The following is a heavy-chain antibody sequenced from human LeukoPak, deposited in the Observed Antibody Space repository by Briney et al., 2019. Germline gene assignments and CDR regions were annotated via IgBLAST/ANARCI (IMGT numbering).Heavy chain of an antibody. D-gene: IGHD3-9*01. CDR3: ARDQESVLRYFDWLLYYCGMDV. J-gene: IGHJ6*02. Sequence: GGSLRLSCAASGYTFSSYSMNWVRQAPGKGLEWVSSISSSSSYIYYADSVKGRFTISRDSAKNSLYLQMNSLRAEDTAVYYCARDQESVLRYFDWLLYYCGMDVWGQGTTVTVSS. CDR2: ISSSSSYI. CDR1: GYTFSSYS. V-gene: IGHV3-21*01.